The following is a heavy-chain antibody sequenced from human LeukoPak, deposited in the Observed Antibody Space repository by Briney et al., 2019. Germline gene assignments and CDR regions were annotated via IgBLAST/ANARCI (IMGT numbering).Heavy chain of an antibody. CDR3: ARLGEHVYLHWFDP. CDR2: IYYSGST. CDR1: GGSISNHY. Sequence: SETLSLTCTVSGGSISNHYWSWIRQPPGKGLEWIGYIYYSGSTNYNPSLKSRVTISVDTSKNQFSLKLSSVTAADTALYYCARLGEHVYLHWFDPWGQGTLVTVSS. J-gene: IGHJ5*02. D-gene: IGHD5/OR15-5a*01. V-gene: IGHV4-59*08.